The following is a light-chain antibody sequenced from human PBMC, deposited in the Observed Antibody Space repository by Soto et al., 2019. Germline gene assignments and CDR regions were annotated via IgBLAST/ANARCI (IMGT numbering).Light chain of an antibody. V-gene: IGKV1-5*03. J-gene: IGKJ5*01. CDR2: EAS. CDR1: QSISSW. CDR3: QQYNSYSYT. Sequence: DIQMTQSPSTLSASVGDRVTITCRASQSISSWLAWYQQKPGKAPKVLIYEASSLARGVPSRFSGSGSGTEFTLTITSLQPDDFATYYCQQYNSYSYTFGQGTRLEIK.